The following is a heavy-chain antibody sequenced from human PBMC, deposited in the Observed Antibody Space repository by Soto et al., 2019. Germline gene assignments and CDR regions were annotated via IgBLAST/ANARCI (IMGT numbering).Heavy chain of an antibody. CDR3: ARAVRDKLERRPFDI. J-gene: IGHJ3*02. Sequence: SVKVSCKASGFTFTSSAVQWVRQARGQRLEWIGWIVVGSGNTNYAQKFQERVTITRDMSTSTAYMELSSLRSEDTAVYYCARAVRDKLERRPFDIWGQGTMVTVSS. CDR2: IVVGSGNT. CDR1: GFTFTSSA. V-gene: IGHV1-58*01. D-gene: IGHD1-1*01.